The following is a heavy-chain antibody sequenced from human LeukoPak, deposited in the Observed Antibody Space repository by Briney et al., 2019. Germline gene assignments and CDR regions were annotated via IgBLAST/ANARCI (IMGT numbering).Heavy chain of an antibody. CDR1: GFTFSSYS. Sequence: GGSLRLSCAASGFTFSSYSMNWVRQAPGKGLEWVSYISSSSSSTIYYADSVKGRFTISRDNAKNSLYLQMNSLRAEDTAVYYCARVLHKRNYDSSTYYGYWGQGTLVTVSS. D-gene: IGHD3-22*01. CDR3: ARVLHKRNYDSSTYYGY. V-gene: IGHV3-48*01. CDR2: ISSSSSSTI. J-gene: IGHJ4*02.